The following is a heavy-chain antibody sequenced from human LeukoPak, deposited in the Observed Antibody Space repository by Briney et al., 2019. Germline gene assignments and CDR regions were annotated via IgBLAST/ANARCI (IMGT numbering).Heavy chain of an antibody. J-gene: IGHJ5*02. Sequence: SETLSLTCTVSGGSISSSSYYWGWIRQPPGKGLEWIGYIYYSGSTNYNPSLKSRVTISVDTSKNQFSLKLSSVTAADTAVYYCARALWFGDPGHWFDPWGQGTLVTVSS. CDR2: IYYSGST. CDR1: GGSISSSSYY. V-gene: IGHV4-61*05. D-gene: IGHD3-10*01. CDR3: ARALWFGDPGHWFDP.